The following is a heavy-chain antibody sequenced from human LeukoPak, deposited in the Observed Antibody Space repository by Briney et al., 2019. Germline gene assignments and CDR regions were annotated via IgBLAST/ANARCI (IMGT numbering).Heavy chain of an antibody. V-gene: IGHV3-48*03. D-gene: IGHD3-22*01. CDR1: GFTFSGYE. CDR3: ARDEYYYDSSGYPPDY. CDR2: ISTSGATA. Sequence: PGGSLRLSCVASGFTFSGYEMNWVRQAPGKGLEWVSYISTSGATAYYADSVKGRFTISRDNAKNSLYLQMNSLRAEDKAVYYCARDEYYYDSSGYPPDYWGQGTLVTVSS. J-gene: IGHJ4*02.